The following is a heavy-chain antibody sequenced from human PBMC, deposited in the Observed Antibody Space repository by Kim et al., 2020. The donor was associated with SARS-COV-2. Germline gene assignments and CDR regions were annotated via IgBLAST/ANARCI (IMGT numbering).Heavy chain of an antibody. J-gene: IGHJ4*02. CDR3: ARVPSVGRYFDY. D-gene: IGHD1-26*01. V-gene: IGHV1-46*01. Sequence: RYAQKFQGRVTMTRDTSTSTVYMELSSLRSEDTAVYYCARVPSVGRYFDYWGQGTLVTVSS.